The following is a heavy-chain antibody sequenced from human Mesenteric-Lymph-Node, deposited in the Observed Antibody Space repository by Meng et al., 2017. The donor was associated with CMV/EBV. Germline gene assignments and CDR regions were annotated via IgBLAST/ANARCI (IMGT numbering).Heavy chain of an antibody. CDR2: TDYDGSDK. Sequence: GGSLRLSCEASGFTFSDYWMSWVRQAPGKGLEWVANTDYDGSDKYYVDPVKGRFTISRDNARNSLYLQMTSLRVEDMAVYYCASRDDWAFDRWGRGTMVTVSS. J-gene: IGHJ3*01. D-gene: IGHD3-9*01. V-gene: IGHV3-7*01. CDR1: GFTFSDYW. CDR3: ASRDDWAFDR.